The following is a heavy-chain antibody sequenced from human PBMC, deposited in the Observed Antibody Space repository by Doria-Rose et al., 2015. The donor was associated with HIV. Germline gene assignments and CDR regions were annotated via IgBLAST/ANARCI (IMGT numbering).Heavy chain of an antibody. Sequence: QITLKESGPVLVKPTETLTLTCTVSGVSLSSPGMGVSWIRQPPGKALEWLANFFSDDERSYKTSLKSRLTISRVTSKSQVVLTMTDMDPVDTATYYCARIKSSRWYHKYYFDFWGQGTLVIVSA. J-gene: IGHJ4*02. CDR1: GVSLSSPGMG. CDR2: FFSDDER. V-gene: IGHV2-26*01. CDR3: ARIKSSRWYHKYYFDF. D-gene: IGHD6-13*01.